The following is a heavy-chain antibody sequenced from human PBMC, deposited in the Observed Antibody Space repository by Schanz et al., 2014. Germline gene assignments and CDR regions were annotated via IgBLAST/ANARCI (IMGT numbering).Heavy chain of an antibody. D-gene: IGHD3-3*01. CDR3: ARTASHDVWRGYIPHYAFDL. Sequence: QVQLVQSGADVKKPGASVMVSCKASGNTLSAYYIHWIRQAPGQGLEWMGWIDPNSGGTNYAQKFQGRVTMTSDTSITTVYMEVNSLTSDDTAVFYCARTASHDVWRGYIPHYAFDLWGQGTVVIVSS. CDR2: IDPNSGGT. CDR1: GNTLSAYY. J-gene: IGHJ3*01. V-gene: IGHV1-2*02.